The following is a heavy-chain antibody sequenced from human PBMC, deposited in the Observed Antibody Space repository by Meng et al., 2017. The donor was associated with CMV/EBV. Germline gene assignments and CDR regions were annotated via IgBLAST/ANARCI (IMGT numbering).Heavy chain of an antibody. CDR2: MNPNSGNT. Sequence: ASVKVSCKASGYTFTSYDINWVRQATGQGLEWMGWMNPNSGNTGYAQKFQGRVTITRNTSTSTAYMELSSLRSEDTAVYYCASGSSGDSSSSGFFDYWGQGTLVTVSS. J-gene: IGHJ4*02. D-gene: IGHD6-6*01. CDR3: ASGSSGDSSSSGFFDY. CDR1: GYTFTSYD. V-gene: IGHV1-8*03.